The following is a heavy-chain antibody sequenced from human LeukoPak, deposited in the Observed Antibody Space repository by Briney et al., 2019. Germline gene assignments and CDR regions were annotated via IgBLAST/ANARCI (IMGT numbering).Heavy chain of an antibody. V-gene: IGHV1-69*13. D-gene: IGHD3-3*01. CDR3: AVAEYDFWSGSGY. Sequence: GASVKVSCKASGDTFRGYSISWVRQAPGQGLEWMGEIIPVFNTPNYAQKLQGRITITADESTNTAYMELSSLRSEDTAVYYCAVAEYDFWSGSGYWGQGTLVTVSS. CDR2: IIPVFNTP. J-gene: IGHJ4*02. CDR1: GDTFRGYS.